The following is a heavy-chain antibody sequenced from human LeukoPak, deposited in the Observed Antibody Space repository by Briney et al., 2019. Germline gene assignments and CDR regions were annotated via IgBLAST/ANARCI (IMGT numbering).Heavy chain of an antibody. J-gene: IGHJ4*02. Sequence: GESLKISCKASGYSFTKHWIGWVRQMPRKGLEWMGVVYPGDSDTRYSPSFQGRVTISVDKSISTAYLQWSSLKASDTATYYCAKTDRFTITTMIDFWGQGTVVTVSS. CDR3: AKTDRFTITTMIDF. V-gene: IGHV5-51*01. CDR1: GYSFTKHW. D-gene: IGHD4-11*01. CDR2: VYPGDSDT.